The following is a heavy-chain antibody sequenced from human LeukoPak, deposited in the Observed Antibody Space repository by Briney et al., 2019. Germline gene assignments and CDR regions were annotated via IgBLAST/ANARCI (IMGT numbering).Heavy chain of an antibody. V-gene: IGHV3-33*01. D-gene: IGHD1-20*01. Sequence: GRSLRLSCAASGFTFSSYGMHWVRQAPGKGLEWVAVIWYDGSNKYYADSVKGRFTISRDNSKNTLYQQMNSLRAEDTAVYYCAREAGNWNPRGRYYYYYYMDVWGKGTTVTVSS. CDR3: AREAGNWNPRGRYYYYYYMDV. CDR1: GFTFSSYG. J-gene: IGHJ6*03. CDR2: IWYDGSNK.